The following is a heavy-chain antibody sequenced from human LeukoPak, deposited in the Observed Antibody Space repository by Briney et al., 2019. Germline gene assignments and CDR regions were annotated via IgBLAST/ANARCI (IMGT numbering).Heavy chain of an antibody. Sequence: GGSLRLYCAASGFTFSFYAMSWVRQAPGKGLEWVSTISGSGSDTSYADSVRGRFTISRDNPKNTLYLQMTNLRDEDTALYFCAKGQGFSSTWYADHWGQGTLVTVSS. V-gene: IGHV3-23*01. CDR3: AKGQGFSSTWYADH. J-gene: IGHJ5*02. CDR1: GFTFSFYA. D-gene: IGHD6-13*01. CDR2: ISGSGSDT.